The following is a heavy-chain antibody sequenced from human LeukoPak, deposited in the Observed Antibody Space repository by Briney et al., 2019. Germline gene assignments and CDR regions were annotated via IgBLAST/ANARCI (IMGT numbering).Heavy chain of an antibody. Sequence: GASVKVSCKVSGYTLTELSMHWVRQAPGKGLEWMGGFDPEDGETIYAQKFQGRVTMTEDTSTDTAYMELSSLRSEDTAVYYCATGWAYMVRGVIIRGNWFDPWGQGTLVTVSS. CDR3: ATGWAYMVRGVIIRGNWFDP. J-gene: IGHJ5*02. CDR1: GYTLTELS. V-gene: IGHV1-24*01. CDR2: FDPEDGET. D-gene: IGHD3-10*01.